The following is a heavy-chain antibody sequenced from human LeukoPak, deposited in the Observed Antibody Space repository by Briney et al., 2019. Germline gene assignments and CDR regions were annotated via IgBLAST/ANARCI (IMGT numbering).Heavy chain of an antibody. D-gene: IGHD3-22*01. CDR2: IYPGDSDT. J-gene: IGHJ3*02. Sequence: GESLKISCKGSGYSFTSYWIGWVRQMPGKGLEWMGIIYPGDSDTRYSPSFQGQVTISADKSISTAYLQWSSLKASDTAMYYCARERGPRGYYDSSVLTRIYDAFDIWGQGTMVTVSS. V-gene: IGHV5-51*01. CDR3: ARERGPRGYYDSSVLTRIYDAFDI. CDR1: GYSFTSYW.